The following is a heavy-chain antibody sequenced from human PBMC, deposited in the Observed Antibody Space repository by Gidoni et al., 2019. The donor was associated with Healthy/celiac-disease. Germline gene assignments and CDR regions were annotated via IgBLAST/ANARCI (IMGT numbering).Heavy chain of an antibody. D-gene: IGHD6-6*01. J-gene: IGHJ4*02. Sequence: EVQLVESGGGLVQPGRSLRLSCAASGSTFDDYAMHWVRQAPGKGMEWVSGISWNSGSIGYADSVKGRFTISRDNAKNALYLQMNSLRAEDTALYYCAKDLSRSGIAARPIDYWGQGTLVTVSS. V-gene: IGHV3-9*01. CDR2: ISWNSGSI. CDR3: AKDLSRSGIAARPIDY. CDR1: GSTFDDYA.